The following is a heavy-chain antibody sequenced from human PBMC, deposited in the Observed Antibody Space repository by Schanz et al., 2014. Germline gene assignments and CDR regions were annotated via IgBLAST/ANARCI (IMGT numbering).Heavy chain of an antibody. CDR2: IYYSGST. V-gene: IGHV4-39*01. CDR1: GDSISSTSYY. D-gene: IGHD3-9*01. Sequence: QVQLQESGPGLVKPSETLSLTCSVSGDSISSTSYYWGWIRQPPGKGLEWIGSIYYSGSTYYNASLKSRVPIPEDTPKTHFPIKLNSGTAADTAVYYCARQILIGAFDIWGQGTMVTVSS. CDR3: ARQILIGAFDI. J-gene: IGHJ3*02.